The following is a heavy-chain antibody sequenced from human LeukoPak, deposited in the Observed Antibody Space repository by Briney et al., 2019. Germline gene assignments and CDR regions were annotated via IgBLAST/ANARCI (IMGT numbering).Heavy chain of an antibody. J-gene: IGHJ1*01. CDR3: ARDSADCSGGSCYSAEYFQH. CDR2: ISAYNGNT. CDR1: GYTFSSYS. V-gene: IGHV1-18*01. D-gene: IGHD2-15*01. Sequence: ASVKVSCKASGYTFSSYSISWVRQAPGQGLEWMGRISAYNGNTNYAQKIQGRVTMTTDTSTSTAYMELRSLISDDTAMYYCARDSADCSGGSCYSAEYFQHWGQGTLVTVSS.